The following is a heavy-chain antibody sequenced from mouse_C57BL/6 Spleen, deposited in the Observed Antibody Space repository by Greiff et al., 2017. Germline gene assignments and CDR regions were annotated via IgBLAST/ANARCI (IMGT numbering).Heavy chain of an antibody. Sequence: QVQLQQPGAELVRPGTSVKLSCKASGYTFTSYWMHWVKQRPGQGLEWIGVIDPSDSYTNYNQKFKGKATLTVDKSSSTAYMQLSSLTSEDSAVYYCARSYGSSDVYAMGYWGQGTSGTVSS. CDR2: IDPSDSYT. V-gene: IGHV1-59*01. CDR1: GYTFTSYW. CDR3: ARSYGSSDVYAMGY. D-gene: IGHD1-1*01. J-gene: IGHJ4*01.